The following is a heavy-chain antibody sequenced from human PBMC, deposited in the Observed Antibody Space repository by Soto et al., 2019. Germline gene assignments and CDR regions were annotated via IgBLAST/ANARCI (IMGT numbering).Heavy chain of an antibody. V-gene: IGHV5-51*01. J-gene: IGHJ6*02. CDR3: ARHATYCYDSSGYYSYYYYYYGMDV. CDR2: IYPGDSDT. Sequence: PGESLKISCKGSGYSFTCYWIGWVRQMPGKGLEWMGIIYPGDSDTRYSPSFQGQVTISADKSISTAYLQWSSLKASDTAMYYCARHATYCYDSSGYYSYYYYYYGMDVWGQGTTVTVSS. D-gene: IGHD3-22*01. CDR1: GYSFTCYW.